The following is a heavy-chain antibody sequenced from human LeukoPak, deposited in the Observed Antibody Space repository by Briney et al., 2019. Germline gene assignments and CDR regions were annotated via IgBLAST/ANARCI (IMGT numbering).Heavy chain of an antibody. J-gene: IGHJ4*02. V-gene: IGHV1-2*02. Sequence: ASVKVSCKASGYTFTGYYMHWVRQAPGQGLEWMGWINPNSGGTNYAQKFQGRVTMTRDTSISTAYMELSRLRSDDTAVYYCARDLYYYDSSGLFDYWGQGTLVTVSS. CDR1: GYTFTGYY. CDR2: INPNSGGT. CDR3: ARDLYYYDSSGLFDY. D-gene: IGHD3-22*01.